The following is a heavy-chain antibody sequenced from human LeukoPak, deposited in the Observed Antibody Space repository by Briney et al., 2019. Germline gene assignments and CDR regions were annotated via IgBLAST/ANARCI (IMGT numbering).Heavy chain of an antibody. CDR3: ARKSERSGWYHY. Sequence: AGTLTLSCAAPGCSLHNYTIHWGRQPPAKGLELVSLVSGDGGSTFYADSVKDRFTISRDNSKNYLYLQMNSLVTDDTALYYYARKSERSGWYHYGGEGTRVTVSS. D-gene: IGHD6-19*01. V-gene: IGHV3-43*02. CDR2: VSGDGGST. CDR1: GCSLHNYT. J-gene: IGHJ4*02.